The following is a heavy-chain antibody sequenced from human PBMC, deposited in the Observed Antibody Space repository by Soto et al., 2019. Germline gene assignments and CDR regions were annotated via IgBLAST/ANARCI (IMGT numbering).Heavy chain of an antibody. CDR1: GFSLSTSGMC. J-gene: IGHJ6*02. V-gene: IGHV2-70*11. CDR3: ARIVLSSDYYGMDV. CDR2: IDWDDDK. Sequence: SGPTLGNPTQTLTLTCTFSGFSLSTSGMCESRIRQPPGKALEWLARIDWDDDKYYSTSLKTRLTISKDTSKNQVVLTMTNMDPVDTATYYCARIVLSSDYYGMDVWGQGTTVTVSS. D-gene: IGHD6-6*01.